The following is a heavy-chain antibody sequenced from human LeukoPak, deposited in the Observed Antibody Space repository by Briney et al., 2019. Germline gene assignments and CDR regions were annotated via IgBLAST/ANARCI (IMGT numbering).Heavy chain of an antibody. CDR2: IYYSGNT. J-gene: IGHJ4*02. V-gene: IGHV4-59*08. CDR1: GGSITSYY. D-gene: IGHD3-10*01. CDR3: ARSREGFGDY. Sequence: SETLSLTCTVSGGSITSYYWSWIRQPPGKGLEWIGYIYYSGNTNYNPSLKSRVTISVDTSKNQFSLKLSSVTAADTAVYYCARSREGFGDYWGQGTLVTVSS.